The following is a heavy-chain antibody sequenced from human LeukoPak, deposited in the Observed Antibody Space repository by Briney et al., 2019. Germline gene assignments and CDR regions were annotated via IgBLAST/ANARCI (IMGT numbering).Heavy chain of an antibody. Sequence: ASVKVSCKASGYTFTGYYIHWVRQAPGQGLEWMGWINPNCRGTNYAQKFQGRVTMSRDTSISTAYMELSRLRSDDAAVYYCARSRDYDSTGSPVGYWGQGTLVTVSS. D-gene: IGHD3-22*01. V-gene: IGHV1-2*02. CDR3: ARSRDYDSTGSPVGY. CDR1: GYTFTGYY. J-gene: IGHJ4*02. CDR2: INPNCRGT.